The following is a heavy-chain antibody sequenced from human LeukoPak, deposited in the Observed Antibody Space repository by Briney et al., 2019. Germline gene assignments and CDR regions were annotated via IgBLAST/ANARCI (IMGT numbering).Heavy chain of an antibody. Sequence: SVKVSCKASGGTFSSYTISWVRQAPGQGLEWMGRIIPILGIANYAQKFQGRVTITADKSTSTAYMELSSLRSGDTAVYYCARVDYGGNSGFGYWGQGTLVTVSS. CDR3: ARVDYGGNSGFGY. V-gene: IGHV1-69*02. D-gene: IGHD4-23*01. J-gene: IGHJ4*02. CDR1: GGTFSSYT. CDR2: IIPILGIA.